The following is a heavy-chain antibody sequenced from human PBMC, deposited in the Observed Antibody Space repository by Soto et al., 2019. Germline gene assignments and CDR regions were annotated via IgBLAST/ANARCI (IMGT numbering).Heavy chain of an antibody. CDR3: ARQGFGPLHGLVDV. V-gene: IGHV4-59*08. Sequence: QVQLQESGPGLVKPSETLSLSCTVSGGSISSYYWSWFRQSPGKRMEWIGYVHHSWGSSYNPSLQSRVAISLATSTSPFSQTVTSVTATDTAVYYCARQGFGPLHGLVDVWGQGTTVTVSS. J-gene: IGHJ6*02. D-gene: IGHD3-10*01. CDR1: GGSISSYY. CDR2: VHHSWGS.